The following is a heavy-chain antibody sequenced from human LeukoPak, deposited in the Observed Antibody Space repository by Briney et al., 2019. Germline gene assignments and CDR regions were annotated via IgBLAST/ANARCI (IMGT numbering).Heavy chain of an antibody. D-gene: IGHD3-9*01. V-gene: IGHV4-34*01. Sequence: SETLSLTCAVYGGSFSGYYWSWIRQPPGKGLEWIGEINHSGSTNYNPSLKSRVTISVDTSKNQFSLKLSSVTAADTAVYYCARVSYYDILTGYSTLGAFDIWGQGTMVTVSS. CDR1: GGSFSGYY. J-gene: IGHJ3*02. CDR2: INHSGST. CDR3: ARVSYYDILTGYSTLGAFDI.